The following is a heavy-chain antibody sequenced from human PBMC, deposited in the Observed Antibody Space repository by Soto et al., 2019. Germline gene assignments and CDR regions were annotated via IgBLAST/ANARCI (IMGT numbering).Heavy chain of an antibody. D-gene: IGHD1-20*01. Sequence: GASVKVSCKASGYTFTSYDINWVRQATGQGLEWMGWMNPNSGNTGYAQKFQGRVTMTRNTSISTAYMELSSLRSEDTAVYYCARRRYNWNHFYYYYYMDVWGKGTTVTVSS. V-gene: IGHV1-8*01. CDR3: ARRRYNWNHFYYYYYMDV. J-gene: IGHJ6*03. CDR2: MNPNSGNT. CDR1: GYTFTSYD.